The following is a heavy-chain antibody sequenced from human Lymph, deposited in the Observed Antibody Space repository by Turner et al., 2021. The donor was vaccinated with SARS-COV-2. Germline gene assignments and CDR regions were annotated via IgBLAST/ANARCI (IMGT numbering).Heavy chain of an antibody. V-gene: IGHV1-18*01. CDR3: ARFTASIEVTGRYFDY. D-gene: IGHD6-19*01. J-gene: IGHJ4*02. CDR2: ISVYNGNT. Sequence: QVQLVQSGAEVKKPGASVKVSCKASGYTFTSYGISWVRQAPGQGLEWMGWISVYNGNTNYAQKLQGRVTMPTDTSTSTAYMELRSLRSDDTAVYYCARFTASIEVTGRYFDYWGQGTLVTVSS. CDR1: GYTFTSYG.